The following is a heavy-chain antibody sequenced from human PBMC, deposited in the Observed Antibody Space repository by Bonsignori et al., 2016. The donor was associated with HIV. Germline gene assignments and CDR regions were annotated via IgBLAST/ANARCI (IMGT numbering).Heavy chain of an antibody. CDR3: AAESSSSWDFDS. CDR1: GFTFASSA. Sequence: SVKVSCKTSGFTFASSAVQWVRQAPGQGLEWIGWIVIGSGSVVYAQKFQERATISRDMVTTTAYLELSGLRSEDTATYYCAAESSSSWDFDSWGQGTPVTVSS. CDR2: IVIGSGSV. J-gene: IGHJ4*02. D-gene: IGHD6-13*01. V-gene: IGHV1-58*01.